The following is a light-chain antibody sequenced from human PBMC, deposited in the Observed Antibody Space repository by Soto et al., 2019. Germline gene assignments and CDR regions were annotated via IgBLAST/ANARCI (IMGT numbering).Light chain of an antibody. CDR2: EVS. CDR1: SSDVGAYNY. Sequence: QSALTQPASVSGSPGQSITISCTGSSSDVGAYNYVSWYQQHPVKAPKLMIYEVSNRPSGVSNRFSGSKSGNTASLTISGLQAEDEADYYCSSYTSSSTLYDFGTGTKLTVL. CDR3: SSYTSSSTLYD. J-gene: IGLJ1*01. V-gene: IGLV2-14*01.